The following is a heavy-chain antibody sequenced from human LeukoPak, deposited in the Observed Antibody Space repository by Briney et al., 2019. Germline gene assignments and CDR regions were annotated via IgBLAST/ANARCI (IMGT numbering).Heavy chain of an antibody. Sequence: ASVKVSCKASGYTLTGYYIHWVRQAPGQGLECMGWIDPDSGGTNYAQKFQDWVTMTRDTSISTAYMELSRLRSDGTAVYFCARGGRGYQRDWFDRWGQGTLVTVSS. J-gene: IGHJ5*02. V-gene: IGHV1-2*04. CDR3: ARGGRGYQRDWFDR. CDR1: GYTLTGYY. D-gene: IGHD1-26*01. CDR2: IDPDSGGT.